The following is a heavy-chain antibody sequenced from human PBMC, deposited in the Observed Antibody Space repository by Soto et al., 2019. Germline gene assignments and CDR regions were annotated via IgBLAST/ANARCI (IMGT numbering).Heavy chain of an antibody. CDR1: GFTFSVYT. D-gene: IGHD6-6*01. CDR2: ITSSGTTI. Sequence: EAQLVESGGGLVQPGGSLRLSCAASGFTFSVYTMHWVRQSPGKGLEWISSITSSGTTISYADSVKGRFTISRDNAKSSLFLQMDTLRDEDTAVYYCARDGYSTSSDTPWFDPWGQGTLVTVSS. J-gene: IGHJ5*02. CDR3: ARDGYSTSSDTPWFDP. V-gene: IGHV3-48*02.